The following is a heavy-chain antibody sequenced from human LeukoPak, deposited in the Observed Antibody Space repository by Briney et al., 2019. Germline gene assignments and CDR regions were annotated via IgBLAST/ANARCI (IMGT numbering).Heavy chain of an antibody. CDR3: ARSLPLWSGYLSHRWFDP. J-gene: IGHJ5*02. V-gene: IGHV4-59*12. Sequence: PSETLSLTCTVSGGSFSTYYWSWIRQPPGKGLEWIGYINYSGSTTYSPSLKSRVTISVDTSKSQFSLKLSSVTAADTAVYYCARSLPLWSGYLSHRWFDPWGQGTLVTVSS. D-gene: IGHD3-3*01. CDR1: GGSFSTYY. CDR2: INYSGST.